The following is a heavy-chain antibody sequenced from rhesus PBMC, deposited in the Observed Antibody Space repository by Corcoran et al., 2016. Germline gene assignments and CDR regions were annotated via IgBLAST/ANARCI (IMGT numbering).Heavy chain of an antibody. Sequence: QVQLQESGPGLVKPSETLSLTCAVSGYSISSGYYWGWIRQPPGKGLEYIGYNSGYRESTYYNPSLKSRVTISKDTSRNQFSLKLNSATAADTAVYYCARPLSGDLMGWVDYWGQGVLVTVSS. V-gene: IGHV4-99*01. CDR2: NSGYREST. CDR1: GYSISSGYY. J-gene: IGHJ4*01. D-gene: IGHD7-45*01. CDR3: ARPLSGDLMGWVDY.